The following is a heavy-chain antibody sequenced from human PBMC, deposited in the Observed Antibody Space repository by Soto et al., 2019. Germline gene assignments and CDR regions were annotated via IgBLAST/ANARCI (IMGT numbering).Heavy chain of an antibody. V-gene: IGHV1-46*01. CDR3: ARGLGLGDC. CDR1: GYTFSSYY. J-gene: IGHJ4*02. Sequence: QVQLVQSGAEVQKPGASVKVSCKASGYTFSSYYIHWVRKAPGQGLEWIGRINPNGGSTNYAQNIKGTLTVTRDTSTATVYMDLSALTSDDTAMYYCARGLGLGDCWGQGTLVTVSS. CDR2: INPNGGST. D-gene: IGHD3-9*01.